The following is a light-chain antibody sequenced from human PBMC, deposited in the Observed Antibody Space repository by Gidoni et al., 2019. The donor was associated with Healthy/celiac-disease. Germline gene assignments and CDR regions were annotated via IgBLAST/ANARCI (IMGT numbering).Light chain of an antibody. J-gene: IGKJ1*01. Sequence: EIVLTQSPGPLSLSPGERATLSCRASPSVSSSYLAWYQQKPGQAPRRLIYGASSRATGIPDRFSGSGSGTDFTLTISRLEPEDFAVYYCQQYGSSPSWTFGQGTKVEIK. CDR2: GAS. CDR1: PSVSSSY. CDR3: QQYGSSPSWT. V-gene: IGKV3-20*01.